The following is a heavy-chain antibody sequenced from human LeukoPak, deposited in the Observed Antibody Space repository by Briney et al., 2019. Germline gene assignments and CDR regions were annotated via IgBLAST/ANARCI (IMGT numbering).Heavy chain of an antibody. J-gene: IGHJ4*02. CDR1: GFTFSSYA. D-gene: IGHD3-3*01. Sequence: TGGSLRRSCAASGFTFSSYAMSWVRQAPGKGLEWVSAISGSGGSTYYADSVKGRFTISRDNSKNTLYLQMNSLRAEDTAVYYCAKERDFWSGYYIDYWGQGTLVTVSS. CDR3: AKERDFWSGYYIDY. CDR2: ISGSGGST. V-gene: IGHV3-23*01.